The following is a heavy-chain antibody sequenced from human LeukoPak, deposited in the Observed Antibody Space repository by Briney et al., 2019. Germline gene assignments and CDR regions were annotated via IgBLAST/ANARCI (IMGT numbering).Heavy chain of an antibody. CDR1: GGSISSSSYY. CDR3: ARVLYGSSGNWFDP. D-gene: IGHD3-22*01. V-gene: IGHV4-39*07. Sequence: PSETLSLTCTVSGGSISSSSYYWGWIRQPPGKGLEWIGSIYYSGSTYYNPSLKSRVTISVDRSKNQFSLKLSSVTAADTAVYYCARVLYGSSGNWFDPWGQGTLVTVSS. J-gene: IGHJ5*02. CDR2: IYYSGST.